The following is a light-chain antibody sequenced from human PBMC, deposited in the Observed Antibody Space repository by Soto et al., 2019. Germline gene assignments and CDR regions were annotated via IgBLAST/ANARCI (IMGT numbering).Light chain of an antibody. CDR2: DAS. CDR1: QTVTSY. V-gene: IGKV1-39*01. Sequence: DVQMTQSPSSLSASVGDSLTLTCRASQTVTSYLNWYQQRPGKAPKLLIHDASTLQSGVPSRFSGSGSGTEFTLTISSLQRDDFATYYCQQSHSFPLTFGPGTKVDIK. CDR3: QQSHSFPLT. J-gene: IGKJ3*01.